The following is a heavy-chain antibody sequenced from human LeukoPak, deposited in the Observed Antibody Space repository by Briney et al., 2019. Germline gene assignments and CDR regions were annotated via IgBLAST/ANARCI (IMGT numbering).Heavy chain of an antibody. V-gene: IGHV4-31*03. D-gene: IGHD1-26*01. CDR1: GGSISSGGSY. J-gene: IGHJ4*02. CDR2: IYYSGST. Sequence: SQTLSLTCTVSGGSISSGGSYWSWIRQHPGKGLEWIGYIYYSGSTYYNPSLKSRVTISVDTSKNQFSLKLTSVTAADTAVYYCARGDSGSFSQFDCWGQGTLVTVSS. CDR3: ARGDSGSFSQFDC.